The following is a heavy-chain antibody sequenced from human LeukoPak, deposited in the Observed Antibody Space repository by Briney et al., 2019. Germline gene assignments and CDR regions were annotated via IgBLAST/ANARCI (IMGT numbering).Heavy chain of an antibody. J-gene: IGHJ3*02. Sequence: GRSLRLSCAVSGFTFSSYAMHWVRQAPGKGLEWVAVISYDGSNKYYANSVKGRFTISRDNSKNTLYLKMNSLRAEDTAVYYCAREYYDILTGYTDDAFDIWGQGTMVTVSS. D-gene: IGHD3-9*01. CDR2: ISYDGSNK. V-gene: IGHV3-30*04. CDR3: AREYYDILTGYTDDAFDI. CDR1: GFTFSSYA.